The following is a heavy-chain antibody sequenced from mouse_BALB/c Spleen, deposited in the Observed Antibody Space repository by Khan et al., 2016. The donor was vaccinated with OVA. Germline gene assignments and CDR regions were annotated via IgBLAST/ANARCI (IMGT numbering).Heavy chain of an antibody. CDR2: IHYRGST. V-gene: IGHV3-1*02. CDR1: GYSITSGYS. CDR3: ASSTVVVRYAMIY. J-gene: IGHJ4*01. Sequence: EVQLQESGPDLVKPSQSLSLTCTVTGYSITSGYSWHWIRQFPGNKLEWMGYIHYRGSTNYNPSLKSRISITRDTSKNQFFMQLNSVTTEDTATYKVASSTVVVRYAMIYRGQGTADSV. D-gene: IGHD1-1*01.